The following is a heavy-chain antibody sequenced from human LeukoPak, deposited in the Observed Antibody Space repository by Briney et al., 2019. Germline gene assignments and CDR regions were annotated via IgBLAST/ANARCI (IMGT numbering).Heavy chain of an antibody. D-gene: IGHD4-11*01. CDR3: ATDRGAQYYFDY. CDR2: FDPEDGET. J-gene: IGHJ4*02. CDR1: GYTLTELS. Sequence: GASVKVCCKVSGYTLTELSMHWVRQAPGKGPEWMGGFDPEDGETIYAQKFQGRVTMTEDTSTDTAYMELSSLRSEDTAVYYCATDRGAQYYFDYWGQGTLVTVSS. V-gene: IGHV1-24*01.